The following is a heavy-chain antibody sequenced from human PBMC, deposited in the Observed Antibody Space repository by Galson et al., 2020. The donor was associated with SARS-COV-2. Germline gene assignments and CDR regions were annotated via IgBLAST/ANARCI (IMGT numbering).Heavy chain of an antibody. J-gene: IGHJ1*01. V-gene: IGHV3-66*01. Sequence: TGGSLRLSCAASGFTVSSNYMSWVRQAPGKGLEWVSVIYSVDSTYYADSVKGRFTISRDNIKNTLYLQMTSLRVEDTAVYYCARERNRRAVATTFQHWGQGTLVTVSS. CDR2: IYSVDST. CDR3: ARERNRRAVATTFQH. CDR1: GFTVSSNY. D-gene: IGHD6-19*01.